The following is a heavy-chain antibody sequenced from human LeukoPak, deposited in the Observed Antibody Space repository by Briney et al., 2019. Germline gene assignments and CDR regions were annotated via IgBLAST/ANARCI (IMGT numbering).Heavy chain of an antibody. Sequence: SETLSLTCAVYGGSFSGYYWSWIRQPPGKGLEWIGEINHSGSTNYNPSLKSRVTISVDTSKNQFSLNLSSVTAADTAVYYCARKNNCGGDCYFDYWGQGTLVTVSS. D-gene: IGHD2-21*02. V-gene: IGHV4-34*01. CDR1: GGSFSGYY. CDR2: INHSGST. CDR3: ARKNNCGGDCYFDY. J-gene: IGHJ4*02.